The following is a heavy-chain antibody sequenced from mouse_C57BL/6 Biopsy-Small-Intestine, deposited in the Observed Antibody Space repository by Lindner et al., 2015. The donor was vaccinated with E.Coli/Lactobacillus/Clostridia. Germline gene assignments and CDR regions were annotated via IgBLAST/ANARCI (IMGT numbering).Heavy chain of an antibody. V-gene: IGHV1-56*01. CDR2: IFPGSGIN. Sequence: VQLQESGPELVRPGTSVKISCKAPGYTFTSHWMQWVRQRPGQGLEWIGEIFPGSGINYYNEKFKGKATLTVDTSSSTAYMQLSSLTSEDSAVYFCAKSEDGHWFVYWGQGTLVTVSA. D-gene: IGHD2-3*01. CDR1: GYTFTSHW. J-gene: IGHJ3*01. CDR3: AKSEDGHWFVY.